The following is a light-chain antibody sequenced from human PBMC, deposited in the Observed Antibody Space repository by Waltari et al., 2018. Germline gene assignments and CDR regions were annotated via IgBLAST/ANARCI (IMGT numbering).Light chain of an antibody. Sequence: QSVLTQTPPTPGTPGQRVIIPCSGSSSNIGRNVVNWYQQTPRTAPQLLIYSSDQRPSGVPDRFSGSKSGTSASLAISGLQSEDEADYYCVAWDDSLTGYVFGTGTKVTVL. CDR2: SSD. CDR3: VAWDDSLTGYV. V-gene: IGLV1-44*01. J-gene: IGLJ1*01. CDR1: SSNIGRNV.